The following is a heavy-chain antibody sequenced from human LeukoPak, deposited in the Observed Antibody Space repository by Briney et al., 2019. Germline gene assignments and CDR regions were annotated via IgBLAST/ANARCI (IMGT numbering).Heavy chain of an antibody. D-gene: IGHD2-8*01. Sequence: GRSLRLSCVASGFTVSTNYMSWVRQAPGKGPEWISIIYRGGDTYYADSVKGRFTISRDNSKNTLYLQMNAVSAEDTAVYYCARDKRYCTSGRCWGVQFGPWGQGTLVTVSS. CDR3: ARDKRYCTSGRCWGVQFGP. CDR2: IYRGGDT. J-gene: IGHJ5*02. CDR1: GFTVSTNY. V-gene: IGHV3-66*01.